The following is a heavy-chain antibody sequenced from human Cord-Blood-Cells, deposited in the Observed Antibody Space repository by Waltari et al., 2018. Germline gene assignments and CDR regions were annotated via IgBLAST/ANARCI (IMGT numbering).Heavy chain of an antibody. J-gene: IGHJ2*01. CDR3: ARDVVGAWYFDL. D-gene: IGHD3-10*01. CDR2: IYYSGST. Sequence: QVQLQESGPGLVKPSQTLSLTCTVSGGSISSGGYYWTWIRQHPGKGLEWIGYIYYSGSTYYNPSLKSRVTISVDTSKNQFSLKLSSVTAADTAVYYCARDVVGAWYFDLWGRGTLVTVSS. CDR1: GGSISSGGYY. V-gene: IGHV4-31*03.